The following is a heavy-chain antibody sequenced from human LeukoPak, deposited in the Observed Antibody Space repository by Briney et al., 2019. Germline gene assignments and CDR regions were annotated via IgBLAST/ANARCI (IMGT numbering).Heavy chain of an antibody. CDR2: ISGSGSSSSYV. Sequence: PGGSLRLSRAASGFTFSTYSMNWVRQAPGKGLEWVSSISGSGSSSSYVYYADSVKGRFTISRDDAKHSLFLQMNSLRDEDTAVYYCARVRDYYDDYWGQGTLVTVSS. D-gene: IGHD3-22*01. V-gene: IGHV3-21*01. CDR3: ARVRDYYDDY. J-gene: IGHJ4*02. CDR1: GFTFSTYS.